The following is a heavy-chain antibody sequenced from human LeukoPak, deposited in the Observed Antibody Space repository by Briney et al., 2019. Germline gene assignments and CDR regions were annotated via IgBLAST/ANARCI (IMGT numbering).Heavy chain of an antibody. CDR1: GGSNSSYY. D-gene: IGHD1-1*01. CDR3: ARVPFSTTGTPRTEVDY. CDR2: IYHSGST. V-gene: IGHV4-59*12. Sequence: SETLSLTCTVSGGSNSSYYWSWIRQPPGKGLEWIGYIYHSGSTYYNPSLKSRVTISVDRSKNQFSLKLSSVTAADTAVYYCARVPFSTTGTPRTEVDYWGQGTLVTVSS. J-gene: IGHJ4*02.